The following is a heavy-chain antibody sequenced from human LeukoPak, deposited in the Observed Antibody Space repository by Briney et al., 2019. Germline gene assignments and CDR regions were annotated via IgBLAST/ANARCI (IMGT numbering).Heavy chain of an antibody. CDR3: ARGTERFLEWFQRTPYFDY. D-gene: IGHD3-3*01. CDR1: GYTFTSYY. CDR2: INPSDGGT. V-gene: IGHV1-46*01. Sequence: ASVKVSCKASGYTFTSYYMHWVRQAPGQGLEWMGIINPSDGGTRYAQKFQGRVTMTSDTSTSTVYMELSSLRSEDTAVYYCARGTERFLEWFQRTPYFDYWGQGTLVTVSS. J-gene: IGHJ4*02.